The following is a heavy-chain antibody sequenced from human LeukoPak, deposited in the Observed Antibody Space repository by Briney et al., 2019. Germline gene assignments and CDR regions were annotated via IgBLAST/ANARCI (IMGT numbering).Heavy chain of an antibody. Sequence: KPGGSLRLSCEASGFTFSSYTMNWVRRAPGKGLEWVSSISSSSSYIYYADSMKGRFTISRDNAKNSLYLQMNSPRAEDTAVYYCARGGHIVVVTAIGEYTWFDPWGQGTLVTVSS. V-gene: IGHV3-21*06. CDR3: ARGGHIVVVTAIGEYTWFDP. CDR1: GFTFSSYT. CDR2: ISSSSSYI. J-gene: IGHJ5*02. D-gene: IGHD2-21*02.